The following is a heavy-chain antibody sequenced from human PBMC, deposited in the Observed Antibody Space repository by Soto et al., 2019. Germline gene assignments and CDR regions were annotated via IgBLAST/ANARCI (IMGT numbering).Heavy chain of an antibody. CDR1: GFTVSSNY. J-gene: IGHJ6*03. V-gene: IGHV3-66*01. Sequence: GGSLRLSCAASGFTVSSNYMSWVRRAPGKRLEWVSVIYSGGSTYYADSVKGRFTISRDNSKNTLYLQMNSLRAEDTAVYYCARTLTDYYYMDVWGKGTTVTV. CDR2: IYSGGST. CDR3: ARTLTDYYYMDV.